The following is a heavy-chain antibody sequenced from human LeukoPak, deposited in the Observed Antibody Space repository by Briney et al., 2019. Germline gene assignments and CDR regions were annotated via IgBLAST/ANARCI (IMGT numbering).Heavy chain of an antibody. J-gene: IGHJ4*02. D-gene: IGHD6-19*01. CDR2: IRYDGSNK. Sequence: PGGSLRLSCAASGFTFSSYGMHWVRQAPGKGLEWVAFIRYDGSNKYYADSVKGRFTISRDNSKNTLYLQMNSLRAEDTSVYYCAKDGYSSGWYLDYWGQGTLVTVSS. CDR3: AKDGYSSGWYLDY. CDR1: GFTFSSYG. V-gene: IGHV3-30*02.